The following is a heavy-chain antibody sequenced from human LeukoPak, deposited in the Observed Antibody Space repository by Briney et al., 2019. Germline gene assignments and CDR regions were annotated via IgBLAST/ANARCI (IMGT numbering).Heavy chain of an antibody. Sequence: PSETLSLTCAVYGGSFSGYYWSWIRQPPGKGLEWIGEINHSGSTNYNPSLKSRVTISVDTSKNQFSLKLSSVTAADTAVYYCARGGMVRGVSRQTGYYYMDVWGKGTTVTVSS. CDR1: GGSFSGYY. D-gene: IGHD3-10*01. CDR2: INHSGST. J-gene: IGHJ6*03. CDR3: ARGGMVRGVSRQTGYYYMDV. V-gene: IGHV4-34*01.